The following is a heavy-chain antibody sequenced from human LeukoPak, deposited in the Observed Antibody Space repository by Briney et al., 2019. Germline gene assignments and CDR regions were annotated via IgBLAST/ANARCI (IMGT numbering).Heavy chain of an antibody. D-gene: IGHD3-22*01. V-gene: IGHV1-69*13. J-gene: IGHJ3*02. CDR1: GCTFTGYY. CDR2: LIPIYGSA. Sequence: SVKVSCKASGCTFTGYYMHWGRQAPGQGLEWMGGLIPIYGSANYAQKFQSRVTITSDESTRTVFMELSSLRPEDSAVYYCAGFFYDNSGYAFDIWGQGTMVTVSS. CDR3: AGFFYDNSGYAFDI.